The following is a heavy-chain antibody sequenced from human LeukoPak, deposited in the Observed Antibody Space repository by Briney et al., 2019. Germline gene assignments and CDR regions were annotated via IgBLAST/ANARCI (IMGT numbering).Heavy chain of an antibody. CDR2: MNPNSGNT. CDR3: ARVHPYSGNYYFDY. V-gene: IGHV1-8*01. D-gene: IGHD1-26*01. CDR1: GYTFINYD. Sequence: ASVKVSCKASGYTFINYDINWVRQATGQGLEWMGWMNPNSGNTAYAQKFQGRVTMTRNTSISTAYMELSRPRSEDTAVYYCARVHPYSGNYYFDYWGQGTLVTVSS. J-gene: IGHJ4*02.